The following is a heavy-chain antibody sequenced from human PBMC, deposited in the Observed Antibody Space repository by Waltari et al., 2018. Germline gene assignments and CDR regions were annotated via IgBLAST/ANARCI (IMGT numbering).Heavy chain of an antibody. CDR3: ARDAGPAAIPGTGYGMDV. D-gene: IGHD2-2*01. Sequence: QVQLQESGPGLVKPSQTLSLPCTVSGGSISSGSYYWRWIRQPAGKGLEWIGYIYTSGSTNYNPSLKSRVTISVDTSKNQFSLKLSSVTAADTAVYYCARDAGPAAIPGTGYGMDVWGQGTTVTVSS. CDR2: IYTSGST. CDR1: GGSISSGSYY. V-gene: IGHV4-61*09. J-gene: IGHJ6*02.